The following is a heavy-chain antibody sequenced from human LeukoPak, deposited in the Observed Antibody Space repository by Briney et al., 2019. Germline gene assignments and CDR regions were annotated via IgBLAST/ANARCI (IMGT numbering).Heavy chain of an antibody. CDR1: GYTFTSYG. Sequence: SVKVSCKASGYTFTSYGISWVRQAPGQGLEWMGGIIPLFATTNYAQKFQGRVTITADKSTSTAYMELSSLRAEGTALYYCARDWGSSGWFYFDSWGRGTLVSVSS. D-gene: IGHD6-19*01. CDR2: IIPLFATT. CDR3: ARDWGSSGWFYFDS. V-gene: IGHV1-69*06. J-gene: IGHJ4*02.